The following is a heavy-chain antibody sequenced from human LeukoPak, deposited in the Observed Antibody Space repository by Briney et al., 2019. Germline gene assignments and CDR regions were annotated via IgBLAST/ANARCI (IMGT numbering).Heavy chain of an antibody. J-gene: IGHJ4*02. CDR1: GFTFSSYA. V-gene: IGHV3-30-3*01. CDR2: ISYDGSNK. Sequence: GGSLRLSCAASGFTFSSYAMHWVRQAPGKGLEWVAVISYDGSNKYYANSVKGRFTISRDNSKNTLYLQMNSLRAEDTAVYYCARDSDAPGDYWGQGTLVTVSS. CDR3: ARDSDAPGDY.